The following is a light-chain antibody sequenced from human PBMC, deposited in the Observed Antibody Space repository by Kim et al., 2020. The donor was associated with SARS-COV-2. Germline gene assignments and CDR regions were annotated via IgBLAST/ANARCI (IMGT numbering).Light chain of an antibody. CDR3: QQYNSYSGT. CDR1: QSINNW. J-gene: IGKJ1*01. CDR2: KAS. V-gene: IGKV1-5*03. Sequence: SASVGDRVSITCRASQSINNWLAWYQQKPGKAPKLLIYKASSLEGGVPSRFSGSGSGTEFTLTISSLQPDDFATYYCQQYNSYSGTFGQGTKLEI.